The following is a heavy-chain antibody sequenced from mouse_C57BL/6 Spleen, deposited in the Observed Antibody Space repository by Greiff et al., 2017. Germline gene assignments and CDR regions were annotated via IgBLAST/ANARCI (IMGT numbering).Heavy chain of an antibody. Sequence: EVQLVESGGGLVQPGGSLSLSCAASGFTFTDYYMSWVRQPPGKALEWLGFIRNKANGYTTEYSASVKGRFTISRDNSQSILYLQMNALRAEDSATYYCARFPDEVAYWGQGTLVTVSA. V-gene: IGHV7-3*01. CDR2: IRNKANGYTT. CDR1: GFTFTDYY. CDR3: ARFPDEVAY. J-gene: IGHJ3*01.